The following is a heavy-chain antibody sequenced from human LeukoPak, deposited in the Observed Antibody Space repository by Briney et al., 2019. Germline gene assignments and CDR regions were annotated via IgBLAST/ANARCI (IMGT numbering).Heavy chain of an antibody. V-gene: IGHV3-7*01. Sequence: GGSLRLSCAASGFTFNRHWMSWVRQAPGKGLDWVATINQDGSVKHYVDSVKGRFIISRDNAKNSLSLQMNSLRAEDTAVYYCARGSGYDLTDYYYYMDVWGKGTTVTVSS. CDR3: ARGSGYDLTDYYYYMDV. CDR1: GFTFNRHW. D-gene: IGHD5-12*01. CDR2: INQDGSVK. J-gene: IGHJ6*03.